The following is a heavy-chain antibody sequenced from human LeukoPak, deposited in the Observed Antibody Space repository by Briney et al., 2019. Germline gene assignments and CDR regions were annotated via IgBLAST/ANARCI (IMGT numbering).Heavy chain of an antibody. D-gene: IGHD1-20*01. CDR1: GYSISSSNW. CDR3: ARVITGTTNWFDP. J-gene: IGHJ5*02. Sequence: SETLSLTCAVSGYSISSSNWWGWIRQPPGKGLEWIGYIYYSGSTYYNPSLKSRVTMSVDTSKNQFSLKLSSVTAVDTAVYYCARVITGTTNWFDPWGRGTLVTVSS. V-gene: IGHV4-28*03. CDR2: IYYSGST.